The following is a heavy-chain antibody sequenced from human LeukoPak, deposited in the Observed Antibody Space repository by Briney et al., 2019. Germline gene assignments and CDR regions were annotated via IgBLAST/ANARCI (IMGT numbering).Heavy chain of an antibody. CDR2: IYNSGTT. V-gene: IGHV4-59*11. CDR3: TKATQWLAFDY. D-gene: IGHD6-19*01. J-gene: IGHJ4*02. Sequence: SETLSLTCTVSGGSISSQFWSWIRQPPGKGLEWIGNIYNSGTTNYNPSLESRVTISVDTSKNQLSLQVTSVTAADTAVYCCTKATQWLAFDYWGRGTLVTVSS. CDR1: GGSISSQF.